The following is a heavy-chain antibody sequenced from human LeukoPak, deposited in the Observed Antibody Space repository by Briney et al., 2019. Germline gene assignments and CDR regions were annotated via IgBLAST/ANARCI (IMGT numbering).Heavy chain of an antibody. CDR3: AKDLAPTGYCSSTSCYDVLDY. CDR1: GFPFGDYG. J-gene: IGHJ4*02. CDR2: ISGSGGST. Sequence: GGSLRLSCRTSGFPFGDYGMSWFRQAPGKGLEWVSTISGSGGSTYYADSVKGRFTISRDNSKNTLYLQMNSLTAEDTAVYYCAKDLAPTGYCSSTSCYDVLDYWGQGTLVTVSS. D-gene: IGHD2-2*01. V-gene: IGHV3-23*01.